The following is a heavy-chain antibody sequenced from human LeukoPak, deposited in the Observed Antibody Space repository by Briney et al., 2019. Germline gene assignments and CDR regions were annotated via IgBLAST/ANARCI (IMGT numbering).Heavy chain of an antibody. J-gene: IGHJ6*02. V-gene: IGHV1-8*01. CDR2: MNPNSGNT. Sequence: ASVKVSCKASGYTFTSYDINWVRQATGQGLEWMGWMNPNSGNTGYAQKFQGRVTMTRNTSISTAYMELSSPRSEDTAVYYCARGRSSSSWYSDYYYYGMDVWGQGTTVTVSS. D-gene: IGHD6-13*01. CDR1: GYTFTSYD. CDR3: ARGRSSSSWYSDYYYYGMDV.